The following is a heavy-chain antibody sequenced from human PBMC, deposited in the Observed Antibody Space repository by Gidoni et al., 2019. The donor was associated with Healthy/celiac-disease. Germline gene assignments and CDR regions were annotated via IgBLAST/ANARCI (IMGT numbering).Heavy chain of an antibody. Sequence: QLQLQESGPGLVKPSETLSLTCTVSDGSISSISYYLCWIRQPPGKGLEWIGSIYYSGSTYYNPSLKSRFTISVDTSKTQFSLKLSSVTAADTAVYYCARQARVRQQLVPLDAFDIWGQGTMVTVSS. CDR2: IYYSGST. CDR1: DGSISSISYY. V-gene: IGHV4-39*01. D-gene: IGHD6-13*01. CDR3: ARQARVRQQLVPLDAFDI. J-gene: IGHJ3*02.